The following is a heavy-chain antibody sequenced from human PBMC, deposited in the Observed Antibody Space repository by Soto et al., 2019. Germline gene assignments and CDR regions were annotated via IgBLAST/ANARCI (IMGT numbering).Heavy chain of an antibody. Sequence: QVQLVQSGAEVKKPGASVKVSCKASGYTFTGYYMHWVRQAPGQGLEWMGWINPNSGGTNYAQKFQGWVTMTRDTSISTAYVELSRLRSDDTAVYYCARSRYDILTGYYSFGGDWFDPWGQGPLVTVSS. CDR2: INPNSGGT. J-gene: IGHJ5*02. CDR1: GYTFTGYY. D-gene: IGHD3-9*01. CDR3: ARSRYDILTGYYSFGGDWFDP. V-gene: IGHV1-2*04.